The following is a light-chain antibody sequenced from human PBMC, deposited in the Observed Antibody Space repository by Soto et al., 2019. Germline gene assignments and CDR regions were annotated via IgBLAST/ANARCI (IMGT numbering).Light chain of an antibody. V-gene: IGKV2-30*01. J-gene: IGKJ2*01. Sequence: DVVMTQSPLSLPVTLGQPASISCRSSHCLVYSDGNTYLNWFQQRPSHSPRRLIYKVFNRDSGVPDRFSGNGSGTDFTLRVSTVEAEDVGVYCCMQGTHWPPGPRFGQGTKLEIK. CDR1: HCLVYSDGNTY. CDR3: MQGTHWPPGPR. CDR2: KVF.